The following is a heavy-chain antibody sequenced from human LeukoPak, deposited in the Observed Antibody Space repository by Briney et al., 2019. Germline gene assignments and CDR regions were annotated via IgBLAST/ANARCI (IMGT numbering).Heavy chain of an antibody. CDR1: GFTFSTNW. V-gene: IGHV3-74*01. J-gene: IGHJ4*02. Sequence: PLGGSLRLSCAASGFTFSTNWMHWVRQAPGKGLVWVSHISTDARTITYADFVKGRFTISRDNAKNTVYLQMNSLRAEDTALYYCVRGQATAWGLDYWGQGTLVTVSS. CDR2: ISTDARTI. CDR3: VRGQATAWGLDY. D-gene: IGHD6-13*01.